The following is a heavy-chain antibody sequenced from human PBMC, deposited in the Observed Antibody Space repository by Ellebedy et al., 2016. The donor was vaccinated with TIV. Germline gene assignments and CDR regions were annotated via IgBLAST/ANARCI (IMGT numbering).Heavy chain of an antibody. Sequence: AASVKVSCKASGGTFSSYAISGARQPPGHGLEWMGRIRPILRIANYAQKFQGRVTITADNSTSTAYMELSSLRSEDTAVYYCARASSSAGDGWFDPWGQGTLVTVSS. CDR2: IRPILRIA. J-gene: IGHJ5*02. D-gene: IGHD6-6*01. CDR1: GGTFSSYA. V-gene: IGHV1-69*04. CDR3: ARASSSAGDGWFDP.